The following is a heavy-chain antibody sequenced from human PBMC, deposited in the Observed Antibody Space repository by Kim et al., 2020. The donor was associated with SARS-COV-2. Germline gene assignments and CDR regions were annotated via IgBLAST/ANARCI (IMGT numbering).Heavy chain of an antibody. CDR3: ARGGYFWYYYYYYGMDV. V-gene: IGHV3-74*01. CDR2: INSDGSST. J-gene: IGHJ6*02. CDR1: GFTFSSYW. D-gene: IGHD3-3*01. Sequence: GGSLRLSCAASGFTFSSYWMHWVRQAPGKGLVWVSRINSDGSSTSYADSVKGRFTISRDNAKNTLYLQMNSLRAEDTAVYYCARGGYFWYYYYYYGMDVWGQGTTVTVSS.